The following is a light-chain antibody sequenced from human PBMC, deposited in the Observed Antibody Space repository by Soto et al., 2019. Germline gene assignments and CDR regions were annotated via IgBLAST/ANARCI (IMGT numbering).Light chain of an antibody. V-gene: IGKV1-5*03. J-gene: IGKJ1*01. CDR3: QQYGNDWT. Sequence: IQMTQSSSTLSASVGDRVTITCRASQAISSWLAWYQQKPGKTPNLLIYKASSLESGVPSRFSGSGSGTEFTLTISSLQPDDSATYYCQQYGNDWTFGQGTKVEIK. CDR1: QAISSW. CDR2: KAS.